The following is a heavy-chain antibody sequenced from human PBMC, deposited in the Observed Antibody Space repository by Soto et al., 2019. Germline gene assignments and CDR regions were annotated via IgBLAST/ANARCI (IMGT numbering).Heavy chain of an antibody. J-gene: IGHJ6*02. CDR3: AREKRSRINYYYYGMDV. CDR1: GFTFSSYW. CDR2: INSDGSST. V-gene: IGHV3-74*01. Sequence: GGSLRLSCAASGFTFSSYWMHWVRQAPGKGLVWVSRINSDGSSTSYADSVKGRFTISRDNAKNTLYLQMNSLRAEVTAVYYCAREKRSRINYYYYGMDVWGQGTTVTVSS. D-gene: IGHD1-1*01.